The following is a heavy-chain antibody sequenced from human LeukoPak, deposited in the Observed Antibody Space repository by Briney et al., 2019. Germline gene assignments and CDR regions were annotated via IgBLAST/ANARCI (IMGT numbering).Heavy chain of an antibody. V-gene: IGHV4-59*12. D-gene: IGHD3-22*01. CDR1: GGSISSYY. CDR3: ARGGFSGYYTNPYYFDY. J-gene: IGHJ4*02. CDR2: IYYSGST. Sequence: PSETLSLTCTVSGGSISSYYWSWIRQPPGKGLEWIGYIYYSGSTNYNPSLKSRVTISVDTSKNQFSLKLSSVTAADTAVYYCARGGFSGYYTNPYYFDYWGQGTLVTVSS.